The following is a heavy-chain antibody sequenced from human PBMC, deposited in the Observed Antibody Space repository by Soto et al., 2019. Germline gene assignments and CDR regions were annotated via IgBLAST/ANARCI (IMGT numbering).Heavy chain of an antibody. D-gene: IGHD2-2*01. J-gene: IGHJ5*02. CDR2: INYTGGT. CDR1: GGSFSGYY. Sequence: EPLSLTCEVYGGSFSGYYWSWIRQPPGKGLEWLGEINYTGGTNYNPSLKSRITISVDTSNNQFSLGLNSVTAADTAVYYCARIRYQLPSSVVWFDPWGQGALVTVSS. CDR3: ARIRYQLPSSVVWFDP. V-gene: IGHV4-34*01.